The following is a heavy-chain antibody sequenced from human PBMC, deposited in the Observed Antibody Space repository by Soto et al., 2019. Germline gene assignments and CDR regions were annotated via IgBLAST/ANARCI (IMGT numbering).Heavy chain of an antibody. V-gene: IGHV3-15*01. CDR2: IRSKADGGTA. CDR3: AADDSVASANVDY. J-gene: IGHJ4*02. Sequence: EVQLVESGGGLVKPGGTLRLSCAASGFTFRKAWMSWVRQFPGKGLEWVGRIRSKADGGTADYAAPVEGRFTISRDDSKNTLYLQMNSLKTEDTAVYFCAADDSVASANVDYWGQGTLVTVSP. CDR1: GFTFRKAW. D-gene: IGHD2-15*01.